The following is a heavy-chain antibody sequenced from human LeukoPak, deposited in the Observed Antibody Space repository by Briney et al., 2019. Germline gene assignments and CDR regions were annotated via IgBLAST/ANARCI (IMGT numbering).Heavy chain of an antibody. CDR2: IIPIFGTA. Sequence: GASVKVSCKASGGTFSNYAISWVRQAPGQGLEWMGGIIPIFGTANYAQKFRGRVTITADKSTRTAYMELSSLRSEDTAVYYCARVGGYCSGGSCYDSYFDYWGQGTLVTVSS. D-gene: IGHD2-15*01. CDR3: ARVGGYCSGGSCYDSYFDY. J-gene: IGHJ4*02. CDR1: GGTFSNYA. V-gene: IGHV1-69*06.